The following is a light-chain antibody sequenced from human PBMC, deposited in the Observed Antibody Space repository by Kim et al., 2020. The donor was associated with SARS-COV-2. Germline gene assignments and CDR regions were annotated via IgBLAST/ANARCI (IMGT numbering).Light chain of an antibody. V-gene: IGKV1-5*03. CDR3: QHYNAYPIT. CDR2: KSS. Sequence: DIQMTQSPSTLAASVGDRVTITCRASQSVNNWLAWYQQKPGKAPKLLISKSSSLQTGVPSRFIGSGSGTEFTLTITSLQPDDCATYYCQHYNAYPITFGGGTKVDIK. J-gene: IGKJ4*01. CDR1: QSVNNW.